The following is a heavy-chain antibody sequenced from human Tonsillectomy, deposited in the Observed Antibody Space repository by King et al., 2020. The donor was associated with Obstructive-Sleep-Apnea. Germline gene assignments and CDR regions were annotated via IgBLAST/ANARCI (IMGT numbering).Heavy chain of an antibody. CDR3: ARAASSSLDY. D-gene: IGHD6-6*01. CDR2: IYYSGST. Sequence: QLQESGPGLVKPSETLSLTCTVSGGSLSSYYWSWIRQPPGKGLEWIGYIYYSGSTNYNPSLKSRVTISVDTSKNQFSLKRSSVTAADTAVYYCARAASSSLDYWGQGTLVTVSS. V-gene: IGHV4-59*01. CDR1: GGSLSSYY. J-gene: IGHJ4*02.